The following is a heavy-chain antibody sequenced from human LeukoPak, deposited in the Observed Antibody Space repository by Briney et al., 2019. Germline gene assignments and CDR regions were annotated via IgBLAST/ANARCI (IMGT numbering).Heavy chain of an antibody. V-gene: IGHV1-69*13. Sequence: ASVKVSCKASGGTFSSYAISWVRQAPGQGLEWMGGIIPIFGTANYAQKFQGRVTITADESTSTAYMELSSLRAEDTAVYYCARASHGNYVWGSADYWGQGTLVTVSS. J-gene: IGHJ4*02. CDR2: IIPIFGTA. CDR1: GGTFSSYA. CDR3: ARASHGNYVWGSADY. D-gene: IGHD3-16*01.